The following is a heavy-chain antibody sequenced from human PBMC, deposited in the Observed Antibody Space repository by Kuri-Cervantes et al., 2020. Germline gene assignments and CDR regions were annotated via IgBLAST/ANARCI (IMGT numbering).Heavy chain of an antibody. Sequence: GGSLRLSRAASGFTFSTYEMNWVRQAPGKGLEWVSYISSNTIYYADSVKGRFTISRDNAKNSLYLQMNSLRDEDAAVYYCARDASVTTTHLFRYWGQGTLVTVSS. J-gene: IGHJ4*02. D-gene: IGHD4-17*01. CDR1: GFTFSTYE. CDR2: ISSNTI. V-gene: IGHV3-48*03. CDR3: ARDASVTTTHLFRY.